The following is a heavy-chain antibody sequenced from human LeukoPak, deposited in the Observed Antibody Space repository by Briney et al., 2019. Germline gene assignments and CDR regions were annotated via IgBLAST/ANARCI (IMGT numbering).Heavy chain of an antibody. CDR3: AKDYYDFWSGKYDSYGMDV. CDR1: GFTFSSYA. D-gene: IGHD3-3*01. Sequence: QAGGSLRLSCSASGFTFSSYAMSWVRQAPGKGLGWVSAISGSGGSTYYADSVKGRFTISRDNSKNTLYLQMNSLRAEDTAVYYCAKDYYDFWSGKYDSYGMDVWGQGTTVTVSS. CDR2: ISGSGGST. J-gene: IGHJ6*02. V-gene: IGHV3-23*01.